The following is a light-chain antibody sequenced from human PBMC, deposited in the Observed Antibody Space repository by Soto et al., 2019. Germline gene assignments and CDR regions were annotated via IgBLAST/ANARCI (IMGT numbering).Light chain of an antibody. CDR3: QQFDSVPCT. CDR2: DAS. Sequence: IQMTQSPSSLSASVGDRVTITCQASQDITNYLIWYQQKPGKAPKVLIYDASSLGTGVSSRFSGSGSGTHCTLTISSLQPEDIATYCCQQFDSVPCTFGQGTKLEIK. V-gene: IGKV1-33*01. J-gene: IGKJ2*02. CDR1: QDITNY.